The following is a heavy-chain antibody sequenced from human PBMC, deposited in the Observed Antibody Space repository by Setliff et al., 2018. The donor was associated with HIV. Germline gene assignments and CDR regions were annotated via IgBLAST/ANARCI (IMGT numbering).Heavy chain of an antibody. CDR3: AKRGYSYGYKGVYYYYMDV. Sequence: PGGSLRLSCAASGFTFDDYAMHWVRQAPGKGLEWVSGISWNSGSIGYADSVKGRFTISRDNAKNSLYLQMNSLRAEDTAVYYCAKRGYSYGYKGVYYYYMDVWGKGTTVTVSS. J-gene: IGHJ6*03. V-gene: IGHV3-9*01. D-gene: IGHD5-18*01. CDR1: GFTFDDYA. CDR2: ISWNSGSI.